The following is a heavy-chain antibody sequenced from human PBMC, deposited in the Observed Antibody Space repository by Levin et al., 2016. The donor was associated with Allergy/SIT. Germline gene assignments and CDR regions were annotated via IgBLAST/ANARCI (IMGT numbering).Heavy chain of an antibody. CDR2: IRSKAYGGTT. CDR3: TRYCSGGSCYSGDAPGLWYMDV. V-gene: IGHV3-49*02. D-gene: IGHD2-15*01. J-gene: IGHJ6*03. Sequence: WIRQPPGKGLEWVGFIRSKAYGGTTEYAASVKGRFTISRDDSKSIAYLQMNSLKTEDTAVYYCTRYCSGGSCYSGDAPGLWYMDVWGKGTTVTVSS.